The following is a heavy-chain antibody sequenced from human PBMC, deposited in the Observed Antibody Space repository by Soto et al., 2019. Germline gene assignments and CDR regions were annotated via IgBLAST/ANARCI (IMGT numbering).Heavy chain of an antibody. CDR3: AREGEMPYYYYGLDV. D-gene: IGHD3-16*01. Sequence: QVQLGQCGAEVRKPGASVKVSCKASGYTFTTYGISWVRQAPGQGLEWMGWISGYNGHTKYAQKFQGRVTMTTDTSTSTVYMDLRSLRSDDTAVYYCAREGEMPYYYYGLDVWGQGTTVTVSS. CDR2: ISGYNGHT. J-gene: IGHJ6*02. CDR1: GYTFTTYG. V-gene: IGHV1-18*01.